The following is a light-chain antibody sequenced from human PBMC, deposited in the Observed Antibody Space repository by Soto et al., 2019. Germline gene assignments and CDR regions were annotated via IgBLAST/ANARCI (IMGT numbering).Light chain of an antibody. Sequence: QSVLTQPRSVSGSPGQSVTISCTGTSSDVGGYNYVSWYQQHPGKAPKPMIYDVSKRPSGVPDRFSGSKSGNTASLTISGIQAEDEADYYCCSYAGSYTYVFGTGTKVTVL. CDR1: SSDVGGYNY. CDR2: DVS. V-gene: IGLV2-11*01. J-gene: IGLJ1*01. CDR3: CSYAGSYTYV.